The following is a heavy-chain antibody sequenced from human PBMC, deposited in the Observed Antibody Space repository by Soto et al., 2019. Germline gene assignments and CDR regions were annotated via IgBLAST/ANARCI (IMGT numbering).Heavy chain of an antibody. CDR1: GYTFTSYY. J-gene: IGHJ4*02. CDR3: ARGPLAYYDFWSGYSFDY. Sequence: ASVKVSCKASGYTFTSYYMHWVRQAPGQGLEWMGIINPSGGSTSYAQKFQGRVTMTRDTSTSTVYMELSSLRSEDTAVYYCARGPLAYYDFWSGYSFDYWGQGTLVTVSS. V-gene: IGHV1-46*03. D-gene: IGHD3-3*01. CDR2: INPSGGST.